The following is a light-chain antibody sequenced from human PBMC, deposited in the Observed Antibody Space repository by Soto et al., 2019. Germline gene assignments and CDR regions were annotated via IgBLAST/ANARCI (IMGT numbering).Light chain of an antibody. CDR1: TSNIGTNT. CDR2: SNN. J-gene: IGLJ2*01. Sequence: QSVLTQAPSASGTPGQRVTISCSGSTSNIGTNTVNWYQQFPGTAPKLLIYSNNQRPSGIPDRFSGSKSGTSASLDISGLQSEDEADYYCAAWDDSLSGVVFGGGTKLTVL. CDR3: AAWDDSLSGVV. V-gene: IGLV1-44*01.